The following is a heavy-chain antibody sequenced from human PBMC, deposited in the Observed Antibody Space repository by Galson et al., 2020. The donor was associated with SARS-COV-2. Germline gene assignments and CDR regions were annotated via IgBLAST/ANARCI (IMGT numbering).Heavy chain of an antibody. CDR2: IWYDGSNK. Sequence: QLGESLKLSCAASKFTFSSYGMHWVRPAPGKGLAWVAVIWYDGSNKYHADSVKGRFTISRDNSKNTLYLQMNSLRAEDTAVYYGARDLGVDDYGDYWGQGTLVTVSS. CDR1: KFTFSSYG. J-gene: IGHJ4*02. D-gene: IGHD3-10*01. V-gene: IGHV3-33*01. CDR3: ARDLGVDDYGDY.